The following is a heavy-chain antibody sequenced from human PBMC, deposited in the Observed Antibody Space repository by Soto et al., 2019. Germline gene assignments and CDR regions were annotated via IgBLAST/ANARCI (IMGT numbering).Heavy chain of an antibody. D-gene: IGHD4-4*01. J-gene: IGHJ6*02. V-gene: IGHV1-2*04. CDR3: ARSRISNYISYYYYGMDV. CDR2: INPNSGGT. Sequence: ASVKVSCKASGYTFTGYYMHWVRQAPGQGLEWMGWINPNSGGTNYAQKFQGWVTMTTDTSISTAYMELSRLRSDDTAVYYCARSRISNYISYYYYGMDVWGQGTTVTVSS. CDR1: GYTFTGYY.